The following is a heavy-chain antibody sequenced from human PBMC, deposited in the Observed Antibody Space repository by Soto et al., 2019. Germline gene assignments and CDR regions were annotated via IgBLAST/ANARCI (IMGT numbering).Heavy chain of an antibody. J-gene: IGHJ4*02. CDR1: GYTFTSYG. V-gene: IGHV1-18*01. D-gene: IGHD3-22*01. CDR2: ISAYNGNT. CDR3: ARAWDYYDSSGYYWLLGFDY. Sequence: SVKVSCQASGYTFTSYGISWVRQAPGQGLEWMGWISAYNGNTNYAQKLQGRVTMTTDTSTSTAYMELRSLRSDDTAVYYCARAWDYYDSSGYYWLLGFDYWGQGTLVTVSS.